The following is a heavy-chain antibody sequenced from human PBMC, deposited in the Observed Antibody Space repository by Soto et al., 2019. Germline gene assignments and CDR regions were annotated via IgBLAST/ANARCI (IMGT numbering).Heavy chain of an antibody. CDR1: GGSISSYY. V-gene: IGHV4-59*01. CDR3: ARVGYDFWSGYPQYNWFDP. J-gene: IGHJ5*02. D-gene: IGHD3-3*01. CDR2: IYYSGST. Sequence: SETLSLTCTVSGGSISSYYWSWIRQPPGKGLEWIGYIYYSGSTNYNPSLKSRVTISVDTSKNQFSLKLSSVTAADTAVYYCARVGYDFWSGYPQYNWFDPCGQGTLVTVSS.